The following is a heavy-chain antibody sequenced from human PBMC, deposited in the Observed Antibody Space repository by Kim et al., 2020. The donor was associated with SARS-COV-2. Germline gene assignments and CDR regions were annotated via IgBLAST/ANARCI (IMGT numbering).Heavy chain of an antibody. V-gene: IGHV3-30*02. CDR3: AKGKGRVSFFDY. J-gene: IGHJ4*02. Sequence: YADPGKGRFTISRDNSKNTLYLQMNSLRAEDTAVYYCAKGKGRVSFFDYWGQGTLVTVSS.